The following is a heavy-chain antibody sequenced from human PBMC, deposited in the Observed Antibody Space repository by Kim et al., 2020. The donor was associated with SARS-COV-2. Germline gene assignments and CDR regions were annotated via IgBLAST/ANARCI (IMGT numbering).Heavy chain of an antibody. CDR2: INPNSGGT. V-gene: IGHV1-2*02. D-gene: IGHD6-13*01. Sequence: ASVKVSCKASGYTFTVYYMHWVRQAPGQGLEWMGWINPNSGGTNYAQKFQGRVTMTRDTSISTAYMELSRLRSDDTAVYYCARDMPPPGFTAAGSRGEFWGQGTLVTVSS. CDR3: ARDMPPPGFTAAGSRGEF. CDR1: GYTFTVYY. J-gene: IGHJ4*02.